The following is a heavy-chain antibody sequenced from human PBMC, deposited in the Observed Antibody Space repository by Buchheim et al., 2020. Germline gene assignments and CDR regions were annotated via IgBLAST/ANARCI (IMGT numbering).Heavy chain of an antibody. CDR2: ISSSGSTI. J-gene: IGHJ6*02. V-gene: IGHV3-48*03. CDR3: ARGHGGYSYGYYYYYGMDV. D-gene: IGHD5-18*01. Sequence: EVQLVESGGGLVQPGGSLRLSCAASGFTFSSYEMNWVRQAPGKGLEWVSYISSSGSTIYYADSVKGRFTISRDNAKNSLFLKMNSLRAEDTAVYYCARGHGGYSYGYYYYYGMDVWGQGTT. CDR1: GFTFSSYE.